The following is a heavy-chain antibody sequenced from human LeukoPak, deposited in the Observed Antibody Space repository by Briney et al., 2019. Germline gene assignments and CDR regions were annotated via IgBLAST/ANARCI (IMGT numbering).Heavy chain of an antibody. J-gene: IGHJ5*02. CDR1: GYTFTSYG. Sequence: ASVKVSCKASGYTFTSYGISWVRQAPGQGLEWMGWINTNTGNPTYAQGFTGRFVFSLDTSVSTAYLQISSLKAEDTAVYYCARNPESNWFDPWGQGTLVTVSS. CDR3: ARNPESNWFDP. CDR2: INTNTGNP. V-gene: IGHV7-4-1*02.